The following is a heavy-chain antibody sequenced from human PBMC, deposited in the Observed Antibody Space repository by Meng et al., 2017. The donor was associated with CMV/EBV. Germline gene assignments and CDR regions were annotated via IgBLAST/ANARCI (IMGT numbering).Heavy chain of an antibody. J-gene: IGHJ4*02. D-gene: IGHD2-15*01. V-gene: IGHV3-30-3*01. CDR1: GFTFSSYA. CDR2: ISYDGSNK. CDR3: AGYSEPDY. Sequence: QVQLVESWGGVVQAGRSLRLSCAASGFTFSSYAMHWVRQAPGKGLEWVAVISYDGSNKYYADSVKGRFTISRDNSKNTLYLQMNSLRAEDTAVYYCAGYSEPDYWGQGTLVTVSS.